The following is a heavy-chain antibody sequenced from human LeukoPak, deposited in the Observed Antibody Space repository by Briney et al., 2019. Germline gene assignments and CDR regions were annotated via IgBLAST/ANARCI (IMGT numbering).Heavy chain of an antibody. D-gene: IGHD3-3*01. CDR1: GFTFSSYW. J-gene: IGHJ5*02. V-gene: IGHV4-34*01. CDR2: INHSGST. Sequence: GSLRLSCAASGFTFSSYWMSWIRQPPGKGLEWIGEINHSGSTNYNPSLKSRVTISVDTSKNQFSLKLSSVTAADTAVYYCARRAPEWEWLLYDGRWFDPWGQGTLVTVSS. CDR3: ARRAPEWEWLLYDGRWFDP.